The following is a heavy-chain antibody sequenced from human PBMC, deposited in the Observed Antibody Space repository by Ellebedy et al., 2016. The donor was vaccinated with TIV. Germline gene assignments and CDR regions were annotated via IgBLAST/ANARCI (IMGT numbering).Heavy chain of an antibody. CDR2: MNPNSGNT. CDR3: AREEDYDSGWFDP. V-gene: IGHV1-8*03. CDR1: GGTFSSYA. Sequence: ASVKVSCKASGGTFSSYAISWVRQAPGQGLEWMGWMNPNSGNTGYAQKFQGRVTITRNTSISTAYMELSRLRSDDTAVYYCAREEDYDSGWFDPWGQGTLVTVSS. D-gene: IGHD5-12*01. J-gene: IGHJ5*02.